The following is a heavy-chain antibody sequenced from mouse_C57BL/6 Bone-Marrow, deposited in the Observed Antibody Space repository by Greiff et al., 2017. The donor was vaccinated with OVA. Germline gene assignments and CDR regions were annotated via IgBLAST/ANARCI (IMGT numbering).Heavy chain of an antibody. J-gene: IGHJ4*01. CDR3: AVVPAYYAMDY. V-gene: IGHV1-81*01. CDR1: GYTFTSYG. D-gene: IGHD1-1*01. Sequence: VQLVESGAELARPGASVKLSCKASGYTFTSYGISWVKQRTGQGLEWIGEIYPRSGNTYYNEKFKGKATLTADKSSSTAYMELRSLTSEDSAVYFCAVVPAYYAMDYWGQGTSVTVSS. CDR2: IYPRSGNT.